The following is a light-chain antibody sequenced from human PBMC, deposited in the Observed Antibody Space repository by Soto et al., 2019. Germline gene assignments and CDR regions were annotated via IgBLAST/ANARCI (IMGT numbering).Light chain of an antibody. J-gene: IGKJ4*01. CDR2: DAS. Sequence: EIVITQSPATLSVSPGERATLSCRASQSVSSDLAWYRQKPGQAPRLLIYDASTRATGIPVRFSGSGSGTEFTLTISSLQSEDFALYYCQQYNKWPPLTFGGGTKVEI. CDR1: QSVSSD. CDR3: QQYNKWPPLT. V-gene: IGKV3-15*01.